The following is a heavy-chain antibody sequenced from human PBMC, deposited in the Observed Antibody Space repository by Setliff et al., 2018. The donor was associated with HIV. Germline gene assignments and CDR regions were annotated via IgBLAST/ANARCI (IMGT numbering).Heavy chain of an antibody. V-gene: IGHV4-61*10. CDR1: GGSISSGSYY. Sequence: SETLSLTCTVSGGSISSGSYYWSWIRQPAGKGLEWIGRIYYRGSTNYNPSLKSRVTISVDTSKNQFSLKLSSVTAADTAVYYCARDRSSGRGYYYYYYMDVWGKGTTVTVSS. J-gene: IGHJ6*03. CDR2: IYYRGST. CDR3: ARDRSSGRGYYYYYYMDV. D-gene: IGHD6-19*01.